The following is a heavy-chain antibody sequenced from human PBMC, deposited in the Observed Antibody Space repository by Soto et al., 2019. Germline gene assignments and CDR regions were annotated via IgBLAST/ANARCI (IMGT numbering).Heavy chain of an antibody. J-gene: IGHJ3*02. CDR3: ARGPIVALANLEDTFDI. CDR2: ISTHNGNT. V-gene: IGHV1-18*01. D-gene: IGHD5-12*01. CDR1: GYTFPNFG. Sequence: QAQLVQSGAEVKKPGASVKVSCKASGYTFPNFGITWVRQAPGQGLEWLGWISTHNGNTDYAQNVQGRFTLTTDTSTSTAYMELMSLRSHDTAVYFSARGPIVALANLEDTFDIWGQGTMVTVSS.